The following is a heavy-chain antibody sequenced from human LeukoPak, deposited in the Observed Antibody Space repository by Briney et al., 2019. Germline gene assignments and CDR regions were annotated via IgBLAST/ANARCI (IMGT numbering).Heavy chain of an antibody. CDR2: IIPIFGTA. Sequence: SVKVSCKASGGTFSSYAIGWVRQASGQGLEWMGGIIPIFGTANYAQKFQGRVTITADESTSTAYMELSSLRSEDTAVYYCARVPSSSFEDIYYYGMDVWGKGTTVTVSS. D-gene: IGHD6-13*01. J-gene: IGHJ6*04. CDR1: GGTFSSYA. V-gene: IGHV1-69*13. CDR3: ARVPSSSFEDIYYYGMDV.